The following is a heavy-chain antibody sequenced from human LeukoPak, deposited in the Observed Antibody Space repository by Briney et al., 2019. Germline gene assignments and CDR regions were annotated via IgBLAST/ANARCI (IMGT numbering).Heavy chain of an antibody. V-gene: IGHV4-39*07. CDR3: ARVSVSSWYLKSTKKHFDY. D-gene: IGHD6-13*01. CDR1: GGSISSSSYY. Sequence: SETLSLTCTVSGGSISSSSYYWGWVRQPPGKGLEWIGSIYYSGSTYYNPSPKSRVTISVDTSKNQFSLKLSSVTAADTAVYYCARVSVSSWYLKSTKKHFDYWGQGTLVTVSS. J-gene: IGHJ4*02. CDR2: IYYSGST.